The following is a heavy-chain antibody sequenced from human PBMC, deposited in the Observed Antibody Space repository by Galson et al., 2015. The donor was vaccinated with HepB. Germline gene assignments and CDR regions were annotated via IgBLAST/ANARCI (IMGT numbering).Heavy chain of an antibody. V-gene: IGHV3-64*01. CDR3: ARDRFGNVDIVAPGDY. Sequence: SLRLSCAASGFTFSSYAMHWVRQAPGKGLEYVSAISSNGGSTYYANSVKGRFTISRDNSKNTLYLQMGSLRAEDMAVYYRARDRFGNVDIVAPGDYWGQGTLVTVSS. CDR2: ISSNGGST. D-gene: IGHD5-12*01. CDR1: GFTFSSYA. J-gene: IGHJ4*02.